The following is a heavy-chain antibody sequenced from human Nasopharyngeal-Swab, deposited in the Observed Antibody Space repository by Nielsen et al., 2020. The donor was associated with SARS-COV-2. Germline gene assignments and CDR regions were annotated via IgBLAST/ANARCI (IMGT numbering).Heavy chain of an antibody. V-gene: IGHV3-73*01. CDR2: IRSKGNSYAT. CDR3: TRCGGSCYTGKDY. Sequence: GGSLRLFCAASGFIFSDSAIHWVRQASGKGLERVGRIRSKGNSYATAYAASVKGRFTISRDDSKNTAYLQMNSLITEDTAVYYCTRCGGSCYTGKDYWGQGTLVTVSS. J-gene: IGHJ4*02. CDR1: GFIFSDSA. D-gene: IGHD2-15*01.